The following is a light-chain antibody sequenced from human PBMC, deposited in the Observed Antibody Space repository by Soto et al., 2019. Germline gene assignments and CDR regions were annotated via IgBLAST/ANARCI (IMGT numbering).Light chain of an antibody. CDR3: QQYNNWPRT. V-gene: IGKV3-15*01. Sequence: EIVMTQSPATLSMSPGERATLSCRASQSVSSDLAWFQQKPGQAPRLLIYGASTRATGIPAGFSGSGSGTEFTLTISSLQSEDFAVYYCQQYNNWPRTFGPGTKVDIK. CDR1: QSVSSD. J-gene: IGKJ3*01. CDR2: GAS.